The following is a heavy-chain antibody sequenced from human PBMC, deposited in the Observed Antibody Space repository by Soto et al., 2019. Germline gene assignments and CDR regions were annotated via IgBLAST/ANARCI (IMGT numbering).Heavy chain of an antibody. CDR2: ISAYNGNT. J-gene: IGHJ5*02. Sequence: ASVKVSCKASGYTFTSYGISWVRQAPGQGLEWMGWISAYNGNTNYAQKLQGRVTMTTDTSTSTAYMELRSLRSDDTAVYYCAIIKGNLTGTTNWFDPWGQGTPVTVSS. V-gene: IGHV1-18*01. D-gene: IGHD1-20*01. CDR1: GYTFTSYG. CDR3: AIIKGNLTGTTNWFDP.